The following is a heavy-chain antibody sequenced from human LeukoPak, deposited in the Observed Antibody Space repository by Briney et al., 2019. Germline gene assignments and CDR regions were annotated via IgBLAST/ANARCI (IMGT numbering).Heavy chain of an antibody. D-gene: IGHD4-11*01. Sequence: GGSLRLSCGASGFNFKNYAMHWVRQAPGKGLEWVAVIWYDGSNKYYADSVKGRFTISRDNSKNTLYLQMNSLRAEDTAVYYCANRLAYWGQGTLVTVSS. CDR2: IWYDGSNK. CDR1: GFNFKNYA. V-gene: IGHV3-33*08. CDR3: ANRLAY. J-gene: IGHJ4*02.